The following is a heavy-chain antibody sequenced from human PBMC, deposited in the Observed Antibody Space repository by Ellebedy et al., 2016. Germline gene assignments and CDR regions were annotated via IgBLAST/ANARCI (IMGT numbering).Heavy chain of an antibody. D-gene: IGHD3-10*01. Sequence: SETLSLXCTVSGGSVSSGSYYWSWIRQPPGKGLEWIGYIYYSGSTNYNPSLKSRVTISVDTSKNQFSLKLSSVTAADTAVYYCARDFPSLYGSGYGMDVWGQGTTVTVSS. CDR1: GGSVSSGSYY. V-gene: IGHV4-61*01. J-gene: IGHJ6*02. CDR2: IYYSGST. CDR3: ARDFPSLYGSGYGMDV.